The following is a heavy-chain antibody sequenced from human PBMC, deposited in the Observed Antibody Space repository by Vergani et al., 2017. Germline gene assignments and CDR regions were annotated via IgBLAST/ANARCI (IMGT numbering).Heavy chain of an antibody. J-gene: IGHJ4*02. V-gene: IGHV4-34*01. CDR2: INHSGST. D-gene: IGHD5-18*01. CDR3: ARVRRGYSYGAFDY. CDR1: GWSFSGYY. Sequence: QVQLQQWGAGLLKPSETLSLTCSVYGWSFSGYYWSWIRQPPGKGLEWIGEINHSGSTNYNPSLKSRVTISVDTSKNQFSLKLSSVTAADTAVYYCARVRRGYSYGAFDYWGQGTLVTVSS.